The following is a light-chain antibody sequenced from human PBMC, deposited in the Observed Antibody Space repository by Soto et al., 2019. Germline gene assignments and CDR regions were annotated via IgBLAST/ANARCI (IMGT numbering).Light chain of an antibody. V-gene: IGKV3D-20*02. CDR2: GAS. Sequence: EIIWTQSPGTLSLSPGERAPLSCRASQSVSSSYLAWYQQKPGQAPRLLIYGASSRATGIPDRFSGSGSGTDFTLNISSLEPEDSAVYYCQQRGNWPPTWTGGQGTKVDIK. CDR3: QQRGNWPPTWT. CDR1: QSVSSSY. J-gene: IGKJ1*01.